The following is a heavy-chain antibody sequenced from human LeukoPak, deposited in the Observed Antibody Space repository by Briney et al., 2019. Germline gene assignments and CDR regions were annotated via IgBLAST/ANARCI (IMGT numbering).Heavy chain of an antibody. D-gene: IGHD3-16*01. CDR2: ISPDGSTT. Sequence: GGSLRLSCAASGFTFSNYWIHWLRQAPGEGPVWVSRISPDGSTTHFADSVKGRFTLSRDNAENTMYLQMNSLRAEDRAVYYCARELMIGKSLCRYFDYRGQGTLVTISS. CDR1: GFTFSNYW. J-gene: IGHJ4*02. CDR3: ARELMIGKSLCRYFDY. V-gene: IGHV3-74*01.